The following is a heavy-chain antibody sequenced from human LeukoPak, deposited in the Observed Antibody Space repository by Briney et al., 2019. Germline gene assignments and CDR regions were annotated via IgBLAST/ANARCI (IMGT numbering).Heavy chain of an antibody. V-gene: IGHV3-30-3*01. D-gene: IGHD3-3*01. CDR2: TSYDGSNK. J-gene: IGHJ6*02. CDR3: AREHITIFGPGGMDV. CDR1: GFTFSSYA. Sequence: GGSLRLSCAASGFTFSSYAMHWVRQAPGKGLEWVAVTSYDGSNKYYADSVKGRFTISRDNSKNTLYLQMNSLRAEDTAVYYCAREHITIFGPGGMDVWGQGTTVTVSS.